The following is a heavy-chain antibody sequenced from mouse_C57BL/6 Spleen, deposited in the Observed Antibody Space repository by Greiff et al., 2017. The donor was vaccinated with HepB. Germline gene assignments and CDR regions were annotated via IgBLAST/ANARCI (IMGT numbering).Heavy chain of an antibody. CDR1: GFNIKDYY. CDR2: IDPEDGDT. J-gene: IGHJ4*01. CDR3: TAPYYGNYYYAMEY. Sequence: EVQLVESGAELVRPGASVKLSCTASGFNIKDYYMHWVKQRPEQGLEWIGRIDPEDGDTEYAPKFQGKATMTADTSSNTAYLQLSSLTSEDTAVYYCTAPYYGNYYYAMEYWGQGTSVTVSS. D-gene: IGHD2-10*01. V-gene: IGHV14-1*01.